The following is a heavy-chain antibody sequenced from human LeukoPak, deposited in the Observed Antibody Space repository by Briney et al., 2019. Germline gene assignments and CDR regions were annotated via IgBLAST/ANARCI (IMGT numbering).Heavy chain of an antibody. Sequence: ASVKISCKASGYTFTSYGISWVRQAPGQGLEWMGWISAYNGNTNYAQKFQGRVTMTTDTSTSTAYLELRSLRSDDTAVYYCARDRGWFGELLPNAFDIWGQGTKVTVSS. CDR1: GYTFTSYG. CDR2: ISAYNGNT. D-gene: IGHD3-10*01. CDR3: ARDRGWFGELLPNAFDI. J-gene: IGHJ3*02. V-gene: IGHV1-18*01.